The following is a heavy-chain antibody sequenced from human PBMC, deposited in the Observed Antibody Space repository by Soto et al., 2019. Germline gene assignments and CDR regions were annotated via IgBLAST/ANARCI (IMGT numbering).Heavy chain of an antibody. CDR1: GFTFSDYY. CDR3: ARESAHVDIVATVYYYGMDV. CDR2: ISSSGSTI. Sequence: GGSLRLSCAASGFTFSDYYMSWIRQAPGKGLEWVSYISSSGSTIYYADSVKGRFTISRDNAKNSLYLQMNSLRAEDTAVYYCARESAHVDIVATVYYYGMDVWGQGTTVTVSS. D-gene: IGHD5-12*01. J-gene: IGHJ6*02. V-gene: IGHV3-11*01.